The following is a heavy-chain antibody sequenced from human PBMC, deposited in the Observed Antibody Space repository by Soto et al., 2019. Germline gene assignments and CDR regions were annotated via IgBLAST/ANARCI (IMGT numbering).Heavy chain of an antibody. D-gene: IGHD3-9*01. CDR2: IVVGSGNT. Sequence: GASVKVSCKASGFTFSSSAVQWVRQARGQRLEWIGKIVVGSGNTNYAQKFQERVTITRDMSTSTAHMELSSLRSEDTAFYYCAAFDPGPMGFDPWGQGTLVTVS. CDR1: GFTFSSSA. CDR3: AAFDPGPMGFDP. J-gene: IGHJ5*02. V-gene: IGHV1-58*01.